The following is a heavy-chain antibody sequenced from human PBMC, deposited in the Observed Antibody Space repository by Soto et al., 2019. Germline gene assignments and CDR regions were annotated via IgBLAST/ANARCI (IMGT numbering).Heavy chain of an antibody. CDR1: GGSMSEYF. Sequence: SETLSLTCSVSGGSMSEYFWSWIRQSPGKGLEWIGYIYYLGSTDYNPSLKSRVTISVGTSKRQFSLRLTSVTAADTAVYYCARDGYDGSGSPYPAYWGPGTQVIVSA. J-gene: IGHJ4*02. D-gene: IGHD3-10*01. CDR2: IYYLGST. CDR3: ARDGYDGSGSPYPAY. V-gene: IGHV4-59*01.